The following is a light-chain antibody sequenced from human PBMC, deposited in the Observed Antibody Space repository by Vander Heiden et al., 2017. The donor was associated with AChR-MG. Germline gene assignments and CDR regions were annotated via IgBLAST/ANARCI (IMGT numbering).Light chain of an antibody. CDR2: EVS. CDR1: SSDVGGYNY. J-gene: IGLJ2*01. CDR3: SSYAGSNKVV. V-gene: IGLV2-8*01. Sequence: LTQPPSASGSPGQSVTISCTGTSSDVGGYNYVSWYQQHPGKAPKLMIYEVSKRPSGVPDRFSGSKSGNTASLTVSGLQAEDEADYYCSSYAGSNKVVFGGGTKLTVL.